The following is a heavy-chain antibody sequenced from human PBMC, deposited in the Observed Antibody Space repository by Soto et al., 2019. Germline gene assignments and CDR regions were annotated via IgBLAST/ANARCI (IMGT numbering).Heavy chain of an antibody. Sequence: QVQLVQSGAEVKKPGSSVKVSCKASGGTFSSYAISWVRQAPGQGLEWMGGIIPIFGTANYAQKFQGRVTITADESTSTAYMELSSLRSEDTAVYCCARDRLYYDSSGFSLDYWGQGTLVTVSS. CDR3: ARDRLYYDSSGFSLDY. V-gene: IGHV1-69*01. CDR1: GGTFSSYA. D-gene: IGHD3-22*01. CDR2: IIPIFGTA. J-gene: IGHJ4*02.